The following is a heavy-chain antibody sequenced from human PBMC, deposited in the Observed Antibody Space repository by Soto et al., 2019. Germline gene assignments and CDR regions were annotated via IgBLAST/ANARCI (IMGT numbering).Heavy chain of an antibody. Sequence: LRLSFAASGFTFISYSIHWVLQAPGKGLEWVAVISYDGSNKYYADSVKGRFTISRDNSKNTLYLQMNSLRAEDTAVYYCAADKLGYYYYGMDVWGQGTTVTVSS. V-gene: IGHV3-30-3*01. D-gene: IGHD6-6*01. CDR3: AADKLGYYYYGMDV. CDR2: ISYDGSNK. CDR1: GFTFISYS. J-gene: IGHJ6*02.